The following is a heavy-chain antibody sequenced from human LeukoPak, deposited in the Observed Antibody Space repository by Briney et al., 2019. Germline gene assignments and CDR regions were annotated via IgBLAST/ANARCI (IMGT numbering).Heavy chain of an antibody. J-gene: IGHJ4*02. CDR2: IYYSKNT. Sequence: SETLSLTCTVSGGSISSSNAYWGWIRQPPGKGLEWIGSIYYSKNTYYNPSPKSRVTISADTSKNQFSLTLGSVSATDTAVYYCASPRGFSYGYFDNWGQGTLVTVSS. D-gene: IGHD5-18*01. V-gene: IGHV4-39*01. CDR3: ASPRGFSYGYFDN. CDR1: GGSISSSNAY.